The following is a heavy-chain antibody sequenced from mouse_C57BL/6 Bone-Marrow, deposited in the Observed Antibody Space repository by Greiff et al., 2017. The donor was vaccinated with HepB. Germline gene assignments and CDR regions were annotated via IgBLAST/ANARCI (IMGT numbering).Heavy chain of an antibody. CDR1: GYTFTSYW. J-gene: IGHJ1*03. Sequence: VQLQQPGAELVMPGASVKLSCKASGYTFTSYWMHWVKQRPGQGLEWIGEIDPSDSYTNYNQKFKGKSTLTVDKSSSTAYMQLSSLTSEDSAVYYCARSARDLYFDVWGTGTTVTVSS. V-gene: IGHV1-69*01. CDR3: ARSARDLYFDV. CDR2: IDPSDSYT.